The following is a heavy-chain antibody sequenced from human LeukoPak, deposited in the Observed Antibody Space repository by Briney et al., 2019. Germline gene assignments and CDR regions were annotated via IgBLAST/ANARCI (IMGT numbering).Heavy chain of an antibody. CDR3: AKDLYRLYSGYDLGFDF. V-gene: IGHV3-23*01. Sequence: GGSLRLSCAASGFTFSSDAMTWVRQAPGKGLEWVSSISTSGGSTYYSDSVKGRFTISRDNSKNTLYLQMNSLRAEDTAVYFCAKDLYRLYSGYDLGFDFWGQGILVTVSS. CDR1: GFTFSSDA. D-gene: IGHD5-12*01. J-gene: IGHJ4*02. CDR2: ISTSGGST.